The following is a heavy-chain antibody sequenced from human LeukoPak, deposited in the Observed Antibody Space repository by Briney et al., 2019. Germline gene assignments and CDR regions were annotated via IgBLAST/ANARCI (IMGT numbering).Heavy chain of an antibody. V-gene: IGHV3-11*03. Sequence: PGGSLKLSCAASGFTFTDYYMSWIRQAPGKGLEWVSYLSTSTTFINYADSVRGRFTISRDNAKNSLYLQMNSLRAEDTAVYYCARSPDVVETWFDLWGQGTLVTVSS. CDR3: ARSPDVVETWFDL. CDR2: LSTSTTFI. CDR1: GFTFTDYY. D-gene: IGHD2-21*01. J-gene: IGHJ5*02.